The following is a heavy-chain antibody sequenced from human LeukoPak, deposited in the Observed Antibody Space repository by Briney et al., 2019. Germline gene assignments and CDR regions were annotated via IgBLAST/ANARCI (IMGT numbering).Heavy chain of an antibody. V-gene: IGHV3-48*01. Sequence: GGSLRLSCAASGFTFSSYSINWVRQAPGKGLEWVSYISSSSSTIYYADSVKGRFTISRDNSKNTLYLQMNSLRAEDTAVYYCARDLSPYYDFWSGYWYWGQGTLVTVSS. CDR2: ISSSSSTI. D-gene: IGHD3-3*01. CDR3: ARDLSPYYDFWSGYWY. J-gene: IGHJ4*02. CDR1: GFTFSSYS.